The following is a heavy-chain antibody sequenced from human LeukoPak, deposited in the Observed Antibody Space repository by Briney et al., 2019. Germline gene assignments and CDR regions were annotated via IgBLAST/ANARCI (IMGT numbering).Heavy chain of an antibody. CDR2: IYYSGST. CDR3: ARENYSTYYYYMDV. V-gene: IGHV4-39*02. D-gene: IGHD2/OR15-2a*01. Sequence: SETLSLTCTVSGDSISSSSSYWGWIRQPPGEGLEWIGSIYYSGSTYYNTSLKSRVTISVDTSKNEFSLKLTSVTAADTAVYYCARENYSTYYYYMDVWGKGTTVTVSS. CDR1: GDSISSSSSY. J-gene: IGHJ6*03.